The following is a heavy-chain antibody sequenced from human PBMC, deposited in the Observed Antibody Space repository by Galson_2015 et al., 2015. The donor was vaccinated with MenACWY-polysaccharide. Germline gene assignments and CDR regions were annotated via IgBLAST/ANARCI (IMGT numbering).Heavy chain of an antibody. J-gene: IGHJ4*02. CDR3: ARGGGRYHFDY. D-gene: IGHD1-26*01. CDR1: GYTFTTHY. V-gene: IGHV1-2*02. CDR2: INPNSGAT. Sequence: SVKVSCKASGYTFTTHYFHWVRQAPGQGLEWMGWINPNSGATTFAQRFQGRVMMTRDTSISTVYMELSSLKSEDTAVYYYARGGGRYHFDYWGQGTLVTVSA.